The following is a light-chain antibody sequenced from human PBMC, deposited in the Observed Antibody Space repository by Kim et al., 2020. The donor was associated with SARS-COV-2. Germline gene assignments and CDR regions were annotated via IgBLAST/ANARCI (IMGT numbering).Light chain of an antibody. Sequence: SPGEGATLSCRARRSISCNDLAWYQQKPGQAPRLLIYGDSSRATGIPDRFSGSGSGTDFTLTITRLEPEDFAVYYCQQYSSSPATFGQGTKVDIK. CDR1: RSISCND. CDR3: QQYSSSPAT. J-gene: IGKJ1*01. CDR2: GDS. V-gene: IGKV3-20*01.